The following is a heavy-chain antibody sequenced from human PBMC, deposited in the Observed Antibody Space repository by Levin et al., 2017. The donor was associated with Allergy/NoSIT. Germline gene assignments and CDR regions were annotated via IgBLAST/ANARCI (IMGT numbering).Heavy chain of an antibody. V-gene: IGHV4-30-2*01. D-gene: IGHD5-18*01. CDR3: ARVAGYSYGYYFGD. CDR2: IYLSGST. J-gene: IGHJ4*02. Sequence: PSETLSLTCAVSGGSISSGGYSWSWIRQPPGKGLEWIGNIYLSGSTNDNPSLKSRVTMSVDRSKNQFSLKLSYVTAADTAVYYCARVAGYSYGYYFGDWGPGTLVTVSS. CDR1: GGSISSGGYS.